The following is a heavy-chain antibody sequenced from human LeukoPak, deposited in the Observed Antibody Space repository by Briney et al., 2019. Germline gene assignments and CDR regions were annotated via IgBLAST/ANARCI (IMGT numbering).Heavy chain of an antibody. CDR3: AREGPGYSSGGPLSGY. D-gene: IGHD6-19*01. V-gene: IGHV3-33*01. CDR1: GFTFSSYG. CDR2: IWYDGSNK. Sequence: QTGGSLRLSCAASGFTFSSYGMHWVRQAPGKGLEWVAVIWYDGSNKYYADSVKGRFTISRDNSKNTLYLQMNSLRAEDTAVYYCAREGPGYSSGGPLSGYWGRETRVTVSS. J-gene: IGHJ4*02.